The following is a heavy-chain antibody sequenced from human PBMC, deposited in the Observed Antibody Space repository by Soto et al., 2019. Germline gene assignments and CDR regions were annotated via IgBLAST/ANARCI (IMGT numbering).Heavy chain of an antibody. J-gene: IGHJ4*02. D-gene: IGHD3-22*01. CDR1: GGTFSSYA. Sequence: QVQLVQSGAEVKKPGSSVKVSCKASGGTFSSYAISWVRQAPGQGLEWMGGIIPIFGTANYAQKFQGRVTITADESTSTAYMELSSLRSEDTAVYYCARDIGGLYYYDSSGYFFDYWGQGTLVTVSS. CDR2: IIPIFGTA. V-gene: IGHV1-69*01. CDR3: ARDIGGLYYYDSSGYFFDY.